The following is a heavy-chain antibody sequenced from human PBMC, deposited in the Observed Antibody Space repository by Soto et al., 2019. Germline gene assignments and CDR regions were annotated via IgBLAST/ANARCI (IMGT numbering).Heavy chain of an antibody. CDR1: GYTFSTFTSYY. Sequence: QVQLVQSGAEVKKPGASVKVSCKASGYTFSTFTSYYLHWVRQAPGQGLEWMGVINPTGGSTSYAQKFQGRVSMTRDTSTSTIYMELSSLRSGDTAVYYCARFGDGTGAFDIWGQGTMVTVSS. J-gene: IGHJ3*02. CDR3: ARFGDGTGAFDI. D-gene: IGHD3-10*01. V-gene: IGHV1-46*01. CDR2: INPTGGST.